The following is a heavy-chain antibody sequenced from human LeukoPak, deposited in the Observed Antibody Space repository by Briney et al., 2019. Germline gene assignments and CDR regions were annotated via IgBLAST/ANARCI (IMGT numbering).Heavy chain of an antibody. J-gene: IGHJ3*02. CDR1: GFTFDDYA. D-gene: IGHD3-10*01. V-gene: IGHV3-9*01. CDR3: AKDAIRGNGIYDAFDI. CDR2: ISWNSGSI. Sequence: GRSLRLSCAASGFTFDDYAMHWVRQAPGKGLEWVSGISWNSGSIGYADSVKGRFTISRDNAKNSLYLQMTSLRAEDTAVCFCAKDAIRGNGIYDAFDIWGQGTRVTVSS.